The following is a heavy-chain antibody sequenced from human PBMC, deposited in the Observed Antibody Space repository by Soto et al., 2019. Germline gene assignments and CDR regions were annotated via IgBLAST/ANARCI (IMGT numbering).Heavy chain of an antibody. J-gene: IGHJ4*02. D-gene: IGHD1-26*01. CDR2: ISYDGINK. V-gene: IGHV3-30-3*01. CDR1: GFTFINYA. CDR3: ARVTVGPSWDDFDY. Sequence: QVQLVESGGGVAQPGRSLRLSCAASGFTFINYAMHWVRQAPGKGLEWVAVISYDGINKYYADSVKGRFTISRDNSKNTLYLQMNSLRAEDTAVYYCARVTVGPSWDDFDYWGQGTLVTVSS.